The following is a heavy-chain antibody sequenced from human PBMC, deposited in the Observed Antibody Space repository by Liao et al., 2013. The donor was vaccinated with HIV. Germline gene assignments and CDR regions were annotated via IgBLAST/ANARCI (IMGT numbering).Heavy chain of an antibody. J-gene: IGHJ6*03. CDR3: ASGTYYHYYYYMDV. V-gene: IGHV4-4*07. CDR2: IYTSGST. CDR1: GGSISSYY. Sequence: QLQLQESGPGLVKPSETLSLTCTVSGGSISSYYWSWIRQPAGKGLEWIGRIYTSGSTNYNPSLKSRVTMSVDTSNNQFSLKLTSVTAADTAVYYCASGTYYHYYYYMDVWGKGTTVTVSS.